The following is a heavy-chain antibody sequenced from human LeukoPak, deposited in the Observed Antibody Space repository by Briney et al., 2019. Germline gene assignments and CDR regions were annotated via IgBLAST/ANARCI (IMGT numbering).Heavy chain of an antibody. Sequence: ASVKVSCKASGYTFTGYYMHWVRQAPGQGLEWMGRINPNSGGTNYAQKFQGRVTMTRDTSISTAYMELSRLRSDDTAVYYCARRFRGSGSTYYFDYWGQGTLVTVSS. J-gene: IGHJ4*02. CDR2: INPNSGGT. D-gene: IGHD3-10*01. CDR3: ARRFRGSGSTYYFDY. CDR1: GYTFTGYY. V-gene: IGHV1-2*06.